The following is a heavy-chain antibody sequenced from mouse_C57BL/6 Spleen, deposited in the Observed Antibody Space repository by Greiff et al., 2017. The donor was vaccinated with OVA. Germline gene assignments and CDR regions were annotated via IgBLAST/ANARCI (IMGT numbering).Heavy chain of an antibody. D-gene: IGHD1-1*01. Sequence: VQLQQSGPELVKPGASVKISCKASGYTFTGYYMNWVKQSHGKSLEWIGDINPNNGGTSYNQKFKGKATLTVDKSSSTAYMELRSLTSEDSAVYYCARENGSSYAMDYWGQGTSVTVSS. J-gene: IGHJ4*01. CDR3: ARENGSSYAMDY. CDR1: GYTFTGYY. CDR2: INPNNGGT. V-gene: IGHV1-26*01.